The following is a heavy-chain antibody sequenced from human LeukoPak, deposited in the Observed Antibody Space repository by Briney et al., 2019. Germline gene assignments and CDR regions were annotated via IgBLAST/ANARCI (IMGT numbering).Heavy chain of an antibody. V-gene: IGHV1-18*01. D-gene: IGHD2-2*01. CDR1: GYTFTSYG. CDR3: ARADIVVVPAAPHFDY. CDR2: ISAYNGNT. J-gene: IGHJ4*02. Sequence: ASVKVSCKASGYTFTSYGISWVRQAPGQGHEWMGWISAYNGNTNYAQKLQGRVTMTTDTSTSTAYMELRSLRSDDTAVYYCARADIVVVPAAPHFDYWGQGTLVTVSS.